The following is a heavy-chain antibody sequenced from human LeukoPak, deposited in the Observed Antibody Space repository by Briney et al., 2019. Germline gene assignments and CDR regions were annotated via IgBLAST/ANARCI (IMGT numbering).Heavy chain of an antibody. CDR1: GGAINSGNYY. CDR3: ARSFTGIVGTTYYYYYMDV. CDR2: IYISGSS. Sequence: PSETLSLTCTVSGGAINSGNYYWSWIRQPAGKGLEWIGHIYISGSSNYNPSLKSRVAISVDTPKNQFSLKLRSVTAADTAVYYCARSFTGIVGTTYYYYYMDVWGKGTTVTVSS. V-gene: IGHV4-61*09. J-gene: IGHJ6*03. D-gene: IGHD1-26*01.